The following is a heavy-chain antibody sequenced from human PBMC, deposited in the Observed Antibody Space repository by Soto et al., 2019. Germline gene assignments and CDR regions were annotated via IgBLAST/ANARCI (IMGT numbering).Heavy chain of an antibody. V-gene: IGHV6-1*01. CDR1: GDSVSSTSAA. J-gene: IGHJ4*02. CDR3: ARGSYYSGWV. Sequence: TLPLTYAISGDSVSSTSAAWSWIRQSPSRGLEWLGRTYYRSKWYSDYAVSVKSRITINPDTSKNQFSLQLNSVTPEDTAVYYCARGSYYSGWVWGQGTLVTVSS. CDR2: TYYRSKWYS. D-gene: IGHD6-19*01.